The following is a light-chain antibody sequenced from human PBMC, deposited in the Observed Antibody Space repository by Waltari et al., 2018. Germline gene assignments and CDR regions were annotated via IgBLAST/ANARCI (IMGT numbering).Light chain of an antibody. V-gene: IGKV1-39*01. CDR1: QTISNS. CDR3: QQSSSSPIT. CDR2: GAF. Sequence: DIQMTQSPPSLSASVGDRVTITCRASQTISNSLDWYQQKPGNAPKRRIYGAFILQSGVPSRFSGSGSGTDFTLTISRLQPEDFATYYCQQSSSSPITFGQGTRLEIK. J-gene: IGKJ5*01.